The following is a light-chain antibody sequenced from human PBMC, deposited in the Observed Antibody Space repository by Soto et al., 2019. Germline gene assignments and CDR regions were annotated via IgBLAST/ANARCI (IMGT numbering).Light chain of an antibody. CDR1: SSDIGSGT. CDR3: AARDVSLNTYV. V-gene: IGLV1-44*01. J-gene: IGLJ1*01. Sequence: QSVLTQPPSASGTPGQRVTISCSGSSSDIGSGTVNWYQQLPGAAPKLLIYNTNQRPSGVPDRFSGSKSGTSASLAFSGLQSEDEADYYCAARDVSLNTYVFGTGTKVTVL. CDR2: NTN.